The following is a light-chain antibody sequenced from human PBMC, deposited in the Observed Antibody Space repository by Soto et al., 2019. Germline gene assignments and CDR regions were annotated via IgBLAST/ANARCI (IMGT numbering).Light chain of an antibody. V-gene: IGKV3-20*01. J-gene: IGKJ1*01. Sequence: EIVLTQSPGTLSLSPGERATLSCRASQSVSSSYLAWYQQKPGQAPRLLIYDASSRATGIPDRFSGSGSGTDFTLTISRLEPEDFAVFYCQQYGSTPRTFGQGPKVDI. CDR1: QSVSSSY. CDR3: QQYGSTPRT. CDR2: DAS.